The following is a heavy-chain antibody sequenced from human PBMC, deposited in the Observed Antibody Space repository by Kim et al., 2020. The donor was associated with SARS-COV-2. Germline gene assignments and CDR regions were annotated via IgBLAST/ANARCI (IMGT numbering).Heavy chain of an antibody. CDR1: GFTFSSFS. CDR3: ARGGVTGTLLDHY. CDR2: INCAGTTT. Sequence: GGSLRLSCAASGFTFSSFSMHWVRQTPGKGLLWVSRINCAGTTTPYADSVKGRFTISRDNAKNTLSLQMKSLRDDDTAVYFCARGGVTGTLLDHYW. V-gene: IGHV3-74*03. J-gene: IGHJ4*01. D-gene: IGHD1-7*01.